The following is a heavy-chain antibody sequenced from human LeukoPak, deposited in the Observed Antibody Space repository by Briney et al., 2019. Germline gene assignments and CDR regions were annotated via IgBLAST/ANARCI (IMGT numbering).Heavy chain of an antibody. CDR3: ARGGYYGSGSYRWDY. J-gene: IGHJ4*02. CDR2: INHSGST. Sequence: PSETLSLTCTVSGGSISSGGYYWSWIRQPPGQGLEWIGSINHSGSTYCNPSLKSRVTMSLDRSKNQFSLKLSSVTAADTAVYYCARGGYYGSGSYRWDYWGQGTLVTVSS. V-gene: IGHV4-30-2*01. D-gene: IGHD3-10*01. CDR1: GGSISSGGYY.